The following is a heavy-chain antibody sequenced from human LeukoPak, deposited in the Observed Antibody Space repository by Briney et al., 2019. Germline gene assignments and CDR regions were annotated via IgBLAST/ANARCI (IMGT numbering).Heavy chain of an antibody. CDR2: ISSSSSYI. J-gene: IGHJ3*02. D-gene: IGHD1-26*01. V-gene: IGHV3-21*01. CDR3: ARDEWGDAFDI. CDR1: GFTFSSYS. Sequence: PGGSLRLSCAASGFTFSSYSMNWVRQAPGKGLEWVSSISSSSSYIHSADSVRGRFTTSRDNAKNSLFLQMNSLRAEDTAVYYCARDEWGDAFDIWGQGTMVTVFS.